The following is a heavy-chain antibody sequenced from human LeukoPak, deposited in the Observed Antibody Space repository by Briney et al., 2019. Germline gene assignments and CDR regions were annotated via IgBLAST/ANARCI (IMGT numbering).Heavy chain of an antibody. J-gene: IGHJ4*02. Sequence: SLRLSCAAAGLTFDDYSMHWVRPAPGKGLEWVSGIRWNSDSLGYADSVKSHFTMSRDNAKSFLYLQMNSLRAEGTALYYCAKGTYGSGSYYNAFDYWGQGTLVTVSS. CDR3: AKGTYGSGSYYNAFDY. V-gene: IGHV3-9*01. D-gene: IGHD3-10*01. CDR1: GLTFDDYS. CDR2: IRWNSDSL.